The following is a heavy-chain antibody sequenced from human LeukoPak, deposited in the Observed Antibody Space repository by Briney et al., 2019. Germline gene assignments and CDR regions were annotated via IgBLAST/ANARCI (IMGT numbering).Heavy chain of an antibody. CDR2: IYTSGST. D-gene: IGHD6-13*01. V-gene: IGHV4-4*07. CDR3: ARGALAAAGTAYYYGMDV. J-gene: IGHJ6*02. Sequence: SETLSLTCTVSGGSISSYYWSWIRQPAGKGPEWIGRIYTSGSTNYNPSLKSRVTMSVDTSKNQFSLKLSSVTAADTAVYYCARGALAAAGTAYYYGMDVWGQGTTVTVSS. CDR1: GGSISSYY.